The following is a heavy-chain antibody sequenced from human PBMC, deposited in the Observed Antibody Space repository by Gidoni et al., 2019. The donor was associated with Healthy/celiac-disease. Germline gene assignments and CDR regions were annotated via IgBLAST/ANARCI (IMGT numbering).Heavy chain of an antibody. Sequence: QVQLQQWGAGLLKPSETLSLTCAVYGGSFSGYYWSWIRQPPGKGLEWSVEINHSGSTNYNPSLKSRVTISVETSKNQFSWKLSSVTAADTAVYYCARDATIIDYWGQGTLVTVSS. CDR2: INHSGST. V-gene: IGHV4-34*01. J-gene: IGHJ4*02. CDR3: ARDATIIDY. CDR1: GGSFSGYY.